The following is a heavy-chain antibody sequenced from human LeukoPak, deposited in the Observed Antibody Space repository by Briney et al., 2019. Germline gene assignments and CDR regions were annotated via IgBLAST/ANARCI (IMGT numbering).Heavy chain of an antibody. CDR2: IDGSGSST. J-gene: IGHJ4*02. Sequence: GGSLRLSCAASGFTFSSYAMSWFRQAPGRGLEWVSAIDGSGSSTYYADSVKGRFTISRDNSKNTLYLQMNSLRAEDTAIYYCTRVGYIDEGIDYWGQGTLVTVSS. CDR1: GFTFSSYA. D-gene: IGHD5-24*01. V-gene: IGHV3-23*05. CDR3: TRVGYIDEGIDY.